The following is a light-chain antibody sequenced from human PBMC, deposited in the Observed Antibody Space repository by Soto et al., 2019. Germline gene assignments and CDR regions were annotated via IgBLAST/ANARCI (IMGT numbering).Light chain of an antibody. Sequence: AIQLTQSPSSLSASVGDRVTITCRTSQGISSALAWYQQKPGRAPKVLIYDASTLESGVPSRFSGSGSGTDFTLTISSLQPEDFATYYCQQFITHPLAITFGQGTRLELK. CDR3: QQFITHPLAIT. V-gene: IGKV1-13*02. CDR2: DAS. J-gene: IGKJ5*01. CDR1: QGISSA.